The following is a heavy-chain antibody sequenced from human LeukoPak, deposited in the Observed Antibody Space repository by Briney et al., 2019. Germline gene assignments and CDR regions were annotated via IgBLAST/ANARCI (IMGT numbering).Heavy chain of an antibody. J-gene: IGHJ3*02. V-gene: IGHV3-64D*06. CDR2: ISKNGDST. CDR1: GFTFSLYV. CDR3: LARPDAYDI. Sequence: GGSLRLSCSASGFTFSLYVMHWVRQAPGKGLEYVSGISKNGDSTYYADSVKGRFTISRDNSKNTLYFQMSSLRTEDTAVYFCLARPDAYDIWGQGTMVTVSS.